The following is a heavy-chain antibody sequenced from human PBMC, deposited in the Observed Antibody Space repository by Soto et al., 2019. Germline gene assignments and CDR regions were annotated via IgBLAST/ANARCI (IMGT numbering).Heavy chain of an antibody. D-gene: IGHD3-22*01. J-gene: IGHJ6*02. V-gene: IGHV3-9*01. CDR1: GFTFDDYA. CDR3: AKDSSGYFTYYYYGMDV. CDR2: ISWNSGSI. Sequence: GGSLRLSCAASGFTFDDYAMHWVRQAPGKGLEWVSGISWNSGSIGYADSVKGRFTISRDNAKNSLYLQMNSLRAEDTALYYCAKDSSGYFTYYYYGMDVWDQGTTVTVSS.